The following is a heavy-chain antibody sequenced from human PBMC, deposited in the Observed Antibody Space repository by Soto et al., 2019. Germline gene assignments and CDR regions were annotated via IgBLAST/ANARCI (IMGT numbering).Heavy chain of an antibody. CDR3: AGSNTAMVTTHYYYYYMDV. D-gene: IGHD5-18*01. J-gene: IGHJ6*03. CDR2: ISAYNGNT. CDR1: GYTFTSYG. V-gene: IGHV1-18*01. Sequence: ASVKVSCKASGYTFTSYGISWVRQAPGQGLEWMGWISAYNGNTNYAQKLQGRVTMTTDTSTSTAYMELRSLRSDDTAVYYCAGSNTAMVTTHYYYYYMDVWGKGTTVTVSS.